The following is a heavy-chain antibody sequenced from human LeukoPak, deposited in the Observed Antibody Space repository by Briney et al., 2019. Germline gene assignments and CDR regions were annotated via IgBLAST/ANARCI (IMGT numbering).Heavy chain of an antibody. Sequence: PGGSLRLSCAASGFTFSSYAMNWVRQAPGKGLEWVSAIRGGGGSTYYADSVKGRFTISRDNSKNTLYLQMSSLRAEDTAVYYCAKSYSNGWYDFDYWGQGTLVTVSS. CDR2: IRGGGGST. CDR3: AKSYSNGWYDFDY. D-gene: IGHD6-19*01. J-gene: IGHJ4*02. CDR1: GFTFSSYA. V-gene: IGHV3-23*01.